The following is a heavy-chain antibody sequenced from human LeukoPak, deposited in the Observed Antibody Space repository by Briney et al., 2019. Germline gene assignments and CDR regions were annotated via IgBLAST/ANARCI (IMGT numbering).Heavy chain of an antibody. J-gene: IGHJ4*02. V-gene: IGHV3-48*03. CDR2: ISSSGSTI. Sequence: GGSLRLSCAASGFTFSSYEMNWVRQAPGKGLEWVSYISSSGSTIYYADSVKGRFTISRDNAKNSLYLQMNSLRDEDTAVYYCARRSKYGDENYFDYWGQGTLVTVSS. CDR3: ARRSKYGDENYFDY. CDR1: GFTFSSYE. D-gene: IGHD4-17*01.